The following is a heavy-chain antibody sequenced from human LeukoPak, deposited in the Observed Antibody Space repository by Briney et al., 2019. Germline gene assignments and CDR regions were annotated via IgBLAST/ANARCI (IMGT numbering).Heavy chain of an antibody. J-gene: IGHJ4*02. V-gene: IGHV3-23*01. CDR2: ISGSALRT. CDR3: AKLLLPVH. Sequence: GGSLRLSCAASGFTFSSSAMSWVRQAPGKGLEWVSGISGSALRTYYADSVRGRFIISRDNSMNTLYLQMDSLRAEDSAVYYCAKLLLPVHWGQGTLVSVSS. D-gene: IGHD3-22*01. CDR1: GFTFSSSA.